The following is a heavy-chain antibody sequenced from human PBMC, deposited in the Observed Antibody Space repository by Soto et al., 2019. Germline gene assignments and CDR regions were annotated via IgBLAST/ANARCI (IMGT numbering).Heavy chain of an antibody. J-gene: IGHJ6*03. V-gene: IGHV3-73*01. CDR1: GFTFSGSA. CDR2: IRSKANSYAT. D-gene: IGHD2-21*02. CDR3: TRQGGDSFEFYYYYYMDV. Sequence: GGSLRLSCAASGFTFSGSAMHWVRQASGKGLEWVGRIRSKANSYATAYAASVKGRFTISRDDSKNTAYLQMNSLKTEDTAVYYCTRQGGDSFEFYYYYYMDVWGKGTTVTVSS.